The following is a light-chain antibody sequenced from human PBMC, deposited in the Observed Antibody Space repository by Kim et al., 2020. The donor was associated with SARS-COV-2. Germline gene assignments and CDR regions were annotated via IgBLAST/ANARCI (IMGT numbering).Light chain of an antibody. CDR1: QGISSY. CDR3: QQLNSYPLT. V-gene: IGKV1-9*01. Sequence: ASRGDRVTITCRAGQGISSYLAWYQQKPGKAPKLLIYAASNLQSGVPARFSGSGSGTDFTLTVSSLQPEDFATYCCQQLNSYPLTFGGGTKVDIK. J-gene: IGKJ4*01. CDR2: AAS.